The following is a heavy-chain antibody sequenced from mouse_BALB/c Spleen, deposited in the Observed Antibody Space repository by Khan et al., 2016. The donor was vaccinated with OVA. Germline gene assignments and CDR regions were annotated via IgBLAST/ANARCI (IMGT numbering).Heavy chain of an antibody. J-gene: IGHJ3*01. Sequence: QVQLKESGPGLVAPSQSLSITCTVSGFSLTSYGVSWVRQPPGKGLEWLGDIWGDGSTNYHSASISRLSISKDNSTSKVSLQVISLQTDDTATYYCAKSVEHYGCYAWFAYWGQGTLVTVSA. V-gene: IGHV2-3*01. CDR1: GFSLTSYG. CDR3: AKSVEHYGCYAWFAY. CDR2: IWGDGST. D-gene: IGHD1-2*01.